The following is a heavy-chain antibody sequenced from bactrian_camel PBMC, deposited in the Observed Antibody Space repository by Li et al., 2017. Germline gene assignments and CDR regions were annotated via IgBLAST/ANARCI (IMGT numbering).Heavy chain of an antibody. CDR2: IFIDGTT. D-gene: IGHD6*01. CDR3: AATGTWYWDFSY. Sequence: HVQLVESGGGSVQAGGSLRLSCTAPVITSRNCNMNWYRQAPGKERESVSSIFIDGTTNYAASVKGRFTISKDNAKNTLYLQMNSLKPEDTAVYYCAATGTWYWDFSYWDQGTQVTVS. CDR1: VITSRNCN. J-gene: IGHJ6*01. V-gene: IGHV3S6*01.